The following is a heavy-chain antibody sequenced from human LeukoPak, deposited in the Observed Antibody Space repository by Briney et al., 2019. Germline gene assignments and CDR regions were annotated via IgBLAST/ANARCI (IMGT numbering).Heavy chain of an antibody. CDR3: ARTSGTGGDLDFDY. J-gene: IGHJ4*02. CDR1: GGSISSGDYY. V-gene: IGHV4-30-4*01. Sequence: PSETLSLTCTVSGGSISSGDYYWSWIRQPPGKGLEWIGYIYYSGSTYYNPSLKSRVTISVDTSKNQFSLKLSSVTAADTAVYYCARTSGTGGDLDFDYWGQGTLVTVSS. CDR2: IYYSGST. D-gene: IGHD4-17*01.